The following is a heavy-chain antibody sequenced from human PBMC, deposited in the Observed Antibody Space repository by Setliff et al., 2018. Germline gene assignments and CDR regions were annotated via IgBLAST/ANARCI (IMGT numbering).Heavy chain of an antibody. CDR3: ATDHYNRFDV. CDR1: GYNFISYG. J-gene: IGHJ3*01. D-gene: IGHD4-4*01. V-gene: IGHV1-18*01. CDR2: ISPANGNT. Sequence: ASVKVSCKASGYNFISYGISWVRQAPGQGLEWMGWISPANGNTSYIQRFQDRVTMTIDTSTSTIYMELRSLRSDDTAVYYCATDHYNRFDVWGQGTMVTV.